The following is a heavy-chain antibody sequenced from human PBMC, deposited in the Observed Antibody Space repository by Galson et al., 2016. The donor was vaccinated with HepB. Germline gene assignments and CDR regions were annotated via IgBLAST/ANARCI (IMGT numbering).Heavy chain of an antibody. CDR2: ISYDGSHK. CDR3: AKNSLRVVVGAADY. Sequence: SLRLSCAASGFTFSTYGMHWVRQGPGKGLEWVSVISYDGSHKYYADSVKGRFTISRDISKNTLYLQMNSLRADDTAVYYCAKNSLRVVVGAADYWGQGTLVTVSS. D-gene: IGHD1-26*01. V-gene: IGHV3-30-3*02. CDR1: GFTFSTYG. J-gene: IGHJ4*02.